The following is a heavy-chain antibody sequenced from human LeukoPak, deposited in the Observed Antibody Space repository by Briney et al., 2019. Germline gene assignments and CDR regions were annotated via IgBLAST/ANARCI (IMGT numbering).Heavy chain of an antibody. J-gene: IGHJ4*02. CDR3: ASSTVEMGTILDHD. Sequence: GGSLRLSCAASGFTFDDYAMHWVRQAPGKGLEWVSGISWNSGSIGYADSVKGRFTISRDNARNSLYLQMNSLRAEDTAVYYCASSTVEMGTILDHDWGQGTLVTVSS. D-gene: IGHD5-24*01. CDR2: ISWNSGSI. CDR1: GFTFDDYA. V-gene: IGHV3-9*01.